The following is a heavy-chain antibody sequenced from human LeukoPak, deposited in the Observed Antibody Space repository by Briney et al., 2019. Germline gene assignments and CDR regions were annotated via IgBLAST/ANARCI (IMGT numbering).Heavy chain of an antibody. J-gene: IGHJ4*02. Sequence: GGSLRLSCAASGFTVSSNYMSWVRQAPGKGLEWVSVIYSGGSTYYADSVKGRFIISRDNSKNTLYLQMNSLRAEDTAVYYCARGRGSGRGSEFDYWGQGTLVTVSS. CDR3: ARGRGSGRGSEFDY. V-gene: IGHV3-53*01. D-gene: IGHD2-15*01. CDR1: GFTVSSNY. CDR2: IYSGGST.